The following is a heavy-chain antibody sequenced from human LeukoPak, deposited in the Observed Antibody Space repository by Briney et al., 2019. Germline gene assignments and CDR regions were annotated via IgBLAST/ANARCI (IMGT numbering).Heavy chain of an antibody. J-gene: IGHJ4*02. Sequence: SQTLSLTCAISGDSVSSNSAAWNWLRQSPSRGLEWLGRTYYRSKWYNDYAVSVKSRITINPDTSKNQFSLKLISVTAADTAVYYCASRKLGNDYWGQGTLVTVSS. CDR1: GDSVSSNSAA. V-gene: IGHV6-1*01. CDR3: ASRKLGNDY. CDR2: TYYRSKWYN. D-gene: IGHD7-27*01.